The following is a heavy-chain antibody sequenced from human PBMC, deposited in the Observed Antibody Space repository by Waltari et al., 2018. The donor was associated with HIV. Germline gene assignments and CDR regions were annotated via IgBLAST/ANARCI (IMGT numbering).Heavy chain of an antibody. CDR1: GFPFSNYW. J-gene: IGHJ4*02. V-gene: IGHV3-74*01. D-gene: IGHD6-13*01. CDR3: ARDLYSRNGDDY. Sequence: EVQLVESGGGLVQPGGSLRLSCAAYGFPFSNYWMHWVRQAPGKGLGWVSRINSDGSSTNYAGSVKGRFTVSRDNAKNTLYLQMNSLRAEDTAVYYCARDLYSRNGDDYWGQGTLVTVSS. CDR2: INSDGSST.